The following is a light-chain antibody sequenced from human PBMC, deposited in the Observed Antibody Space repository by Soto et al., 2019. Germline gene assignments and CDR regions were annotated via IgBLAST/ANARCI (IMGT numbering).Light chain of an antibody. Sequence: QSALTQPASVSGSPGQSITISCTGTSSDVGSYNLVSWYQQHPGKAPKLMIYEVTKWPSGVFNRFSGSKSGNTASLTISGLQAEDEADYYCCSYAGSSTFYVFGTGTKLTVL. CDR3: CSYAGSSTFYV. J-gene: IGLJ1*01. CDR1: SSDVGSYNL. V-gene: IGLV2-23*02. CDR2: EVT.